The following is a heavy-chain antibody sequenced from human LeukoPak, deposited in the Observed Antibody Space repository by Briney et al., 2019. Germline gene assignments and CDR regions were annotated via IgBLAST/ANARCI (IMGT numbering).Heavy chain of an antibody. CDR3: ARVGSSGYHYYFDY. D-gene: IGHD3-22*01. Sequence: ASVKVSCKASGYTFTGYYMHWVRQAPGQGLEWMGGIIPIFGTANYAQKFQGRVTITADESTSTAYMELSSLRSEDTAVYYCARVGSSGYHYYFDYWGQGTLVTVSS. CDR2: IIPIFGTA. J-gene: IGHJ4*02. CDR1: GYTFTGYY. V-gene: IGHV1-69*13.